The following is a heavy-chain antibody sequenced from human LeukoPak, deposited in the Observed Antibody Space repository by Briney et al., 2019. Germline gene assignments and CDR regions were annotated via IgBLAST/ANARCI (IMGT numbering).Heavy chain of an antibody. Sequence: SVKVSCKASGGTFSSYAISWVRQAPGQGLEWMGGIIPIFGTANYAQKFQGRVTITTDESTSTAYMELSSLRSEDTAVYYCASQAYYYDSSGFLSRIFDFWGQGTLVTVSS. D-gene: IGHD3-22*01. CDR2: IIPIFGTA. V-gene: IGHV1-69*05. J-gene: IGHJ4*02. CDR1: GGTFSSYA. CDR3: ASQAYYYDSSGFLSRIFDF.